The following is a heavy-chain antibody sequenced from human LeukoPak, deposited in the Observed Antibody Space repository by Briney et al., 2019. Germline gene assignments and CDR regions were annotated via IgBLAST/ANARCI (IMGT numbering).Heavy chain of an antibody. CDR3: ARGGSGTYLGWFDP. D-gene: IGHD3-10*01. CDR2: INPNSGNT. CDR1: GYTFTGYY. Sequence: ASVKVSCKASGYTFTGYYMHWVRQAPGQGLEWMGWINPNSGNTNYAQKLQGRVTMTTDTSTSTAYMELKNLRSDDTAIYYCARGGSGTYLGWFDPWGQGSLVTVSS. V-gene: IGHV1-2*02. J-gene: IGHJ5*02.